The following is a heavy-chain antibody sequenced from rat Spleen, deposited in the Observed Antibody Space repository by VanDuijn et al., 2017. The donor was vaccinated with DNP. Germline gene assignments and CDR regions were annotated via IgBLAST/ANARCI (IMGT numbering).Heavy chain of an antibody. CDR2: ISYDGSST. CDR3: ARGPMDA. CDR1: GFTFSNYG. J-gene: IGHJ4*01. Sequence: EVQLVESGGGLVQPGRSLKLSCAASGFTFSNYGMAWVRQAPTKGLEWVATISYDGSSTYYRDSVKGRFTISRDNAKSTLYLQMDSLRSEDTATYYCARGPMDAWGQGASVTVSS. V-gene: IGHV5-29*01.